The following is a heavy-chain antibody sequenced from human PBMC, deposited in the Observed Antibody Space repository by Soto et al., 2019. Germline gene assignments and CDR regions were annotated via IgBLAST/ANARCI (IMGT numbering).Heavy chain of an antibody. CDR2: IIPILGIA. V-gene: IGHV1-69*02. J-gene: IGHJ3*02. CDR1: GGTFSSYT. D-gene: IGHD4-17*01. Sequence: ASVKVSCKASGGTFSSYTISWVRRAPGQGLEWMGRIIPILGIANYAQKFQGRVTITADKSTSTAYMELSSLRSEDTAVYYCARSHGRVTTYAFDIWGQGTMVTVSS. CDR3: ARSHGRVTTYAFDI.